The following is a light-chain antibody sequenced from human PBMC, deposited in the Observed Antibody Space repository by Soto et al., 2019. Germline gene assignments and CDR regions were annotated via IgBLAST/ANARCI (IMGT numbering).Light chain of an antibody. CDR2: AAS. Sequence: IQMTQSPSSLSASVGDRVTITCRASQGIGIWLAWYQHKPGKAPNLLIYAASTLQRGVPSRFSGSGSGTDFSLTISSLQPEDFATYYCQQASAFPRTFGQGTKVDIK. CDR1: QGIGIW. CDR3: QQASAFPRT. J-gene: IGKJ1*01. V-gene: IGKV1-12*01.